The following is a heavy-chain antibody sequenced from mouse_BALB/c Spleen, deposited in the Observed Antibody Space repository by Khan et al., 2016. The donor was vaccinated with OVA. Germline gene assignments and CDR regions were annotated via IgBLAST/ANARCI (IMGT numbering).Heavy chain of an antibody. Sequence: DLVKPGTSVKLYCKASGYTFTSYWINWIKQRPGQGIEWIGRIGPGSSNTYYNEMFKGKAALTVDTYSSKAYIQLSSLSSEDSAVYFCARENYYCRSCYAMDYWGQGTSVTVSS. J-gene: IGHJ4*01. CDR2: IGPGSSNT. D-gene: IGHD1-1*01. CDR1: GYTFTSYW. V-gene: IGHV1S41*01. CDR3: ARENYYCRSCYAMDY.